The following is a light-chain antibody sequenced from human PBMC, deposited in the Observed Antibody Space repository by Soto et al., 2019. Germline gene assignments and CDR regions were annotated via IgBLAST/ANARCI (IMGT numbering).Light chain of an antibody. V-gene: IGLV2-14*01. Sequence: QSVLTQPAYVSGSPGQSITISCTGTSSDVGGYKSVSWYQQHPGKAPKLIIYEVSNRPSGVSNRFSGSKSGNTASLTISGLQAEDEADYHCSSYTSSSTWVFGGGTKLTVL. J-gene: IGLJ3*02. CDR1: SSDVGGYKS. CDR3: SSYTSSSTWV. CDR2: EVS.